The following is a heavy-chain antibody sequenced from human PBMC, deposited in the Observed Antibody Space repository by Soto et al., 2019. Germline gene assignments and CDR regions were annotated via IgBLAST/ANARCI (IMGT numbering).Heavy chain of an antibody. V-gene: IGHV3-48*01. CDR2: ISSSSSTI. D-gene: IGHD3-9*01. J-gene: IGHJ3*02. Sequence: KGLEWVSYISSSSSTIYYADSVKGRFTISRDNAKNSLYLQMNSLRAEDTAVYYCARELYYDILTGYYHEAFDIWGQGTMVTVTS. CDR3: ARELYYDILTGYYHEAFDI.